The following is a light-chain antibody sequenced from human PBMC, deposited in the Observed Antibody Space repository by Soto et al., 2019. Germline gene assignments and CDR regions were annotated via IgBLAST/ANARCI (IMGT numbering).Light chain of an antibody. CDR2: DAS. J-gene: IGKJ1*01. Sequence: EIVLTQSPATLSLSPGERATLSCRASQSVYNYLAWYQLKPGQAPRLLIYDASNRAAGIPARFGASGSATDFTLTISSLEPEDFAFYYCQQRNNWPWTFRQGTKVEIK. CDR3: QQRNNWPWT. V-gene: IGKV3-11*01. CDR1: QSVYNY.